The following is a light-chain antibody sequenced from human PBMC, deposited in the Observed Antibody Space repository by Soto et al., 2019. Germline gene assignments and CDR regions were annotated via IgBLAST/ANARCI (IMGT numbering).Light chain of an antibody. J-gene: IGKJ5*01. CDR3: QQYNNWHFIT. CDR1: QSVSNN. V-gene: IGKV3-15*01. CDR2: GAF. Sequence: EILLTQSPGTLSLSPGERATLSCRASQSVSNNYLAWYQQKPGQPPRLIIYGAFSRANGIPVRFSGSGSGTEFTLTISSLQSEDFAFYYCQQYNNWHFITFGQGTRLEIK.